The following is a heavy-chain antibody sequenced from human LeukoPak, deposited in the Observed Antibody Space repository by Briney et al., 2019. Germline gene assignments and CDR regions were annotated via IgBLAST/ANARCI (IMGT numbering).Heavy chain of an antibody. D-gene: IGHD3-22*01. Sequence: PGASLRLSCAASGFTFSSYAMSWVRQAPGKGLEWVSAISGCGGSTYYADSVKGRFTISRDNSKNTLYLQMNSLRAEDTAVYYCAKDRYYYDSSGYYGDFDYWGQGTLATDSS. J-gene: IGHJ4*02. V-gene: IGHV3-23*01. CDR1: GFTFSSYA. CDR3: AKDRYYYDSSGYYGDFDY. CDR2: ISGCGGST.